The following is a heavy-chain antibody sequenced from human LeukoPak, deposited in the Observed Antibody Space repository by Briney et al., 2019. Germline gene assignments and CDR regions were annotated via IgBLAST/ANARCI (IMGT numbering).Heavy chain of an antibody. J-gene: IGHJ4*02. Sequence: SETLSLTCTVSDGSISSYYWSWIRQPPGKGLEWIGYIYYSGSTNYNPSLKSRVTISVDTSKNQFSLKLSSMTAADTAVYYCARVSSGWYTNDYWGQGTLVTVSS. D-gene: IGHD6-19*01. V-gene: IGHV4-59*01. CDR3: ARVSSGWYTNDY. CDR1: DGSISSYY. CDR2: IYYSGST.